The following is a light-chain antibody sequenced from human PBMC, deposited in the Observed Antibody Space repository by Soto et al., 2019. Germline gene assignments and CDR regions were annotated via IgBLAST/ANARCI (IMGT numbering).Light chain of an antibody. J-gene: IGLJ1*01. V-gene: IGLV3-21*02. CDR3: QVWDSSIDHYV. CDR2: DDD. CDR1: NIGSKS. Sequence: SYELTQPPSVSVAPGQTARITCGGNNIGSKSVHWYQQKPGQAPVLVVYDDDDRPSGIPERFSGSNSGNTATLTISSVEAGDEADYYCQVWDSSIDHYVFGGGTKVTVL.